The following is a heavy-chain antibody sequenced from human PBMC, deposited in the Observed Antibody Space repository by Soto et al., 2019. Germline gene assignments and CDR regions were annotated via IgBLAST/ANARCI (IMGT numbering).Heavy chain of an antibody. CDR2: IYYGGTT. CDR3: AREAAGFDI. V-gene: IGHV3-53*01. Sequence: PGGSLRLSCAASGFTVSDDHMSWVRQAPGKGPEWVSVIYYGGTTYYADSVQGRFTISRDKSKNTLYLQMNDLRADDTAVYYRAREAAGFDIWGQGTMVTVSS. CDR1: GFTVSDDH. J-gene: IGHJ3*02.